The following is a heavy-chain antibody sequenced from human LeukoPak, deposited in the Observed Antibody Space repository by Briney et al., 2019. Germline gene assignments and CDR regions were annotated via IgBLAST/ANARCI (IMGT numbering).Heavy chain of an antibody. V-gene: IGHV3-23*01. D-gene: IGHD1-26*01. J-gene: IGHJ4*02. Sequence: GSLRLSRAASGFTFSSYGMHWVRQAPGKGLEWVSAITGSGDSTYYADSVKGRFTISRDNSKNTLSLQMNSLRAEDTAVYYCAKENPVGGTNYFDYWGQGTLVTVPS. CDR3: AKENPVGGTNYFDY. CDR1: GFTFSSYG. CDR2: ITGSGDST.